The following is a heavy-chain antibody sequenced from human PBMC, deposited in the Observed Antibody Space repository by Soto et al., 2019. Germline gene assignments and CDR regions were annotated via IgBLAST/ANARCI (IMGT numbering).Heavy chain of an antibody. D-gene: IGHD6-19*01. CDR2: INAGNGNT. V-gene: IGHV1-3*01. CDR3: ARVPGIAVAGTGFFDY. Sequence: ASVKVSCKASGYTFTSYAMHWVRQAPGQRLEWMGWINAGNGNTKYSQKFQGRVTITRDTSASTAYMELSSLRSEDTAVYYCARVPGIAVAGTGFFDYWGQGTLVNVSS. CDR1: GYTFTSYA. J-gene: IGHJ4*02.